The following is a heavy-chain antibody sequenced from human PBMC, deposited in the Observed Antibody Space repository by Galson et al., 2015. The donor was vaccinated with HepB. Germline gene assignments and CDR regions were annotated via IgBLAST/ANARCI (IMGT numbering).Heavy chain of an antibody. CDR2: ISSSSSTI. V-gene: IGHV3-48*01. D-gene: IGHD4-17*01. J-gene: IGHJ4*02. Sequence: LRLSCAASGFTFSSYSMNWVRQAPGKGLEWVSYISSSSSTIYYADSVKGRFTISRDNAKNSLYLQMNSLRAEDTALYYCAKDMGGDFNMAIFDYWGQGTLVTVSS. CDR1: GFTFSSYS. CDR3: AKDMGGDFNMAIFDY.